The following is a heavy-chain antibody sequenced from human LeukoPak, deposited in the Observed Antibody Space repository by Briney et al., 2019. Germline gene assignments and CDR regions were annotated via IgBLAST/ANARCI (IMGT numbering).Heavy chain of an antibody. D-gene: IGHD3-10*01. CDR3: ARHGTGVVRGLMGYYYYGMDV. Sequence: PSETLSLTCTVSGGSISSGSYYWSWIRQPAGKGLEWIGRIYTSGSTDYNPSLKSRVTISVDTSKSQFSLRLSSVTAADTAVYYCARHGTGVVRGLMGYYYYGMDVWGQGTTVTVSS. CDR2: IYTSGST. J-gene: IGHJ6*02. CDR1: GGSISSGSYY. V-gene: IGHV4-61*02.